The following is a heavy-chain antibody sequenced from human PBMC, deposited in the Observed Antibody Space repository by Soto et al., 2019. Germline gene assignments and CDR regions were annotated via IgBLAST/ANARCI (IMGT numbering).Heavy chain of an antibody. CDR3: AGLGYCSGGSCPQDYYYMDV. Sequence: SETLSLTCAVYGGSFSGYYWSWIRQPPWKGLEWIGEINHSGSTNYNPSLKSRVTISVDTSKNQFSLKLSSVTAADTAVYYCAGLGYCSGGSCPQDYYYMDVWGKGTTVTVSS. D-gene: IGHD2-15*01. CDR1: GGSFSGYY. CDR2: INHSGST. J-gene: IGHJ6*03. V-gene: IGHV4-34*01.